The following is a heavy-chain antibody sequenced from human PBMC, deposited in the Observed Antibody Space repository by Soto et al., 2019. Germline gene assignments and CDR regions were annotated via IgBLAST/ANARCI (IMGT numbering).Heavy chain of an antibody. D-gene: IGHD6-6*01. CDR2: IIPIFGTA. J-gene: IGHJ5*02. CDR3: ARYEQLATFFDP. V-gene: IGHV1-69*06. Sequence: QVQLVQSGAEVKKPGSSVKVSCKASGGTFSSYAISWVRQAPGQGLEWMGGIIPIFGTANYAQKFQGRVKISADKATSTAYMERSSLRSEDTAVYYCARYEQLATFFDPWGQGTLVTVSS. CDR1: GGTFSSYA.